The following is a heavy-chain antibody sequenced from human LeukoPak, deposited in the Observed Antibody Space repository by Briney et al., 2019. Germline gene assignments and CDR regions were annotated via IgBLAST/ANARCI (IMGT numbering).Heavy chain of an antibody. CDR1: GGSISSYY. D-gene: IGHD5-18*01. CDR2: IYTSGST. Sequence: SETLSLTCTVSGGSISSYYWSWIRQPAGKGLEWIGRIYTSGSTNYNPSLKSRVTMSVDTSKNQFSLKLSSVTAADTAVYYCARGGNTAMEYWDGSELDYWGRGTLVTVSS. V-gene: IGHV4-4*07. CDR3: ARGGNTAMEYWDGSELDY. J-gene: IGHJ4*02.